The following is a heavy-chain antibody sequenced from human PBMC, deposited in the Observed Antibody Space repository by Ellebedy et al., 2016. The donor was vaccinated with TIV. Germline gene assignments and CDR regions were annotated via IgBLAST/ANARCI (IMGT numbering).Heavy chain of an antibody. CDR3: AREGDYSGSYYGVNFDY. D-gene: IGHD1-26*01. CDR2: IYTSGST. CDR1: GGSISSYY. V-gene: IGHV4-4*07. J-gene: IGHJ4*02. Sequence: SETLSLXXTVSGGSISSYYWSWIRQPPGKGLEWIGRIYTSGSTNYNPPLKSRVTMSVDTSKNQFSLKLSSVTAADTAVYYCAREGDYSGSYYGVNFDYWGQGTLVTVSS.